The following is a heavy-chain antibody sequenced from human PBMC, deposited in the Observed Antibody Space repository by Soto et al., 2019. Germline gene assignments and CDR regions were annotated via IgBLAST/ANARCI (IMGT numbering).Heavy chain of an antibody. V-gene: IGHV1-8*01. CDR2: MNPNSGNT. CDR1: GYTFTSYD. D-gene: IGHD2-8*01. CDR3: ARGSLVPMVYVGDDYYGMDV. Sequence: QVQLVQSGAEVKKAGASVKVSCKASGYTFTSYDINWVRQATGQGLEGMGWMNPNSGNTGYAQKFHGKVTMTRNTSISTAYMELSSLRSEDTAVYYCARGSLVPMVYVGDDYYGMDVWGQGNTVTASS. J-gene: IGHJ6*02.